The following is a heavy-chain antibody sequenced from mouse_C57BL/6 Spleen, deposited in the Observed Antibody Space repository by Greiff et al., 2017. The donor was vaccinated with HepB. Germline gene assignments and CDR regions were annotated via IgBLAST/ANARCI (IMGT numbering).Heavy chain of an antibody. V-gene: IGHV1-82*01. CDR2: IYPGDGDT. D-gene: IGHD1-1*01. Sequence: VKLQESGPELVKPGASVKISCKASGYAFSSSWMNWVKQRPGKGLEWIGRIYPGDGDTNYNGKFKGKATLTADKSSSTAYMQLSSLTSEDSAVYFCARRAYYGSSYYWYFDVWGTGTTVTVSS. CDR3: ARRAYYGSSYYWYFDV. J-gene: IGHJ1*03. CDR1: GYAFSSSW.